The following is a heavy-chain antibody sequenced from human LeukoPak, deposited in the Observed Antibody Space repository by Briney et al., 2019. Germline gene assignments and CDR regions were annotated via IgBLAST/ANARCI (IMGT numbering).Heavy chain of an antibody. CDR3: ARALEVRFLESAFDY. V-gene: IGHV3-30-3*01. CDR2: ISYDGSNK. D-gene: IGHD3-3*01. J-gene: IGHJ4*02. Sequence: PGGSLRLSCAASGFTFSSYAKHWVRQAPGKGLEWVAVISYDGSNKYYADSVKGRFTISRDNSKNTLYLQMNSLRAEDTAVYYCARALEVRFLESAFDYWGQGTLVTVSS. CDR1: GFTFSSYA.